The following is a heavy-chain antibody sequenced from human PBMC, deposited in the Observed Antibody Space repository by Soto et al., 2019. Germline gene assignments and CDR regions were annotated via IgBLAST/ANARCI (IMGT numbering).Heavy chain of an antibody. Sequence: VSGGSTSSYYWSWIRQPPGKGLEWIGYIYYSGSTNYNPSLKSRVTISVDTSKNQFSLKLSSVTAADTAVYYCARDQRYNWFDPWGQGTLVTVSS. J-gene: IGHJ5*02. V-gene: IGHV4-59*01. CDR1: GGSTSSYY. CDR2: IYYSGST. D-gene: IGHD6-25*01. CDR3: ARDQRYNWFDP.